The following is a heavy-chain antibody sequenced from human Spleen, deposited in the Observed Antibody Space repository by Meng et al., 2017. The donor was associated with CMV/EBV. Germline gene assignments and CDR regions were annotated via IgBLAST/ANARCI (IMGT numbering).Heavy chain of an antibody. D-gene: IGHD1-26*01. V-gene: IGHV3-64*02. Sequence: GESLKISCAASGFTFSSYAMHWVRQAPGKGLEYVSAISSNGGSTYYADSVKGRFTISRDNSKNTLYLQMGSLRAEDMAVYYCARDSSGSYYGSPDYWGQGTLVTVSS. CDR3: ARDSSGSYYGSPDY. J-gene: IGHJ4*02. CDR1: GFTFSSYA. CDR2: ISSNGGST.